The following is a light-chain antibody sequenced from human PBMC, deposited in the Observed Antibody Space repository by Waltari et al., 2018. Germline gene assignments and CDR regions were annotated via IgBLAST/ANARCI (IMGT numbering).Light chain of an antibody. V-gene: IGLV2-23*02. CDR2: EVI. J-gene: IGLJ3*02. CDR3: CSYVQKDIWL. CDR1: TGDGGNSNF. Sequence: QSALTQPASVSGAPGQSITISCTGTTGDGGNSNFVSWYQPHPGKVPKRIIYEVIKRPSGISDRFTGSKSGNTASLSSSGLQAEDEADYYCCSYVQKDIWLFGGGTKVTVL.